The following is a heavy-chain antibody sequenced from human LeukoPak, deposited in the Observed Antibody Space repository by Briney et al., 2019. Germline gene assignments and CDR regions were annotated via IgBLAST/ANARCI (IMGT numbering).Heavy chain of an antibody. J-gene: IGHJ3*02. CDR1: GFTFSSYS. V-gene: IGHV3-48*01. D-gene: IGHD3-22*01. CDR2: ISSSSSTI. Sequence: GGSLRLSCAASGFTFSSYSMNWVRQAPGKGLEWVSYISSSSSTIYYADSVKGRFTVSRDNSKNTLYLQMNSLRAEDTAVYYCAKDSNRYQYYYDSSGPRDAFDIWGQGTMVTVSS. CDR3: AKDSNRYQYYYDSSGPRDAFDI.